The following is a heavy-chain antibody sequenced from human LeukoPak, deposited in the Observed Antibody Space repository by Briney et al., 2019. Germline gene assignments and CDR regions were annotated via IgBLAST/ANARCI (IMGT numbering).Heavy chain of an antibody. CDR2: ISYDGSNK. V-gene: IGHV3-30-3*01. CDR3: AKDRDAYKDYYGSGSYLHYYGMDV. Sequence: GGSLRLSCAASGFTFSSYAMHWVRQAPGKGLEWVAVISYDGSNKYYADSVKGRFTISRDNAKNSLYLQMNSLRAEDTALYYCAKDRDAYKDYYGSGSYLHYYGMDVWGQGTTVTVSS. J-gene: IGHJ6*02. D-gene: IGHD3-10*01. CDR1: GFTFSSYA.